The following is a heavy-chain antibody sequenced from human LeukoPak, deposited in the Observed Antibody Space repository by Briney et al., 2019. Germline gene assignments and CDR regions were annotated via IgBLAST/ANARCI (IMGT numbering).Heavy chain of an antibody. CDR3: ARGGASVVVVPYDSSVKGGYSDY. Sequence: AGGSLRLSCAASGFTFRSYWMSWVRQAPGKGLEWVANIKQDENEKYYGDSVKGRFTISRDNAKNSLYLQINSLRVEDTAVYYCARGGASVVVVPYDSSVKGGYSDYWGQGTLVTVSS. D-gene: IGHD3-22*01. CDR2: IKQDENEK. V-gene: IGHV3-7*01. J-gene: IGHJ4*02. CDR1: GFTFRSYW.